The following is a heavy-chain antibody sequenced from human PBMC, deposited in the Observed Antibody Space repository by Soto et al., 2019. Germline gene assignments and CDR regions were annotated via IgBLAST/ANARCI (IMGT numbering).Heavy chain of an antibody. CDR2: IIPILGIA. V-gene: IGHV1-69*02. CDR1: GGTFSSYT. CDR3: ARALGATVAFDI. D-gene: IGHD1-26*01. Sequence: SVKVSCKASGGTFSSYTISWVRQAPGQGLEWMGRIIPILGIANYAQKFQGRVTITADKSTSTAYMELSSLRSEDTAVYYCARALGATVAFDIWGQGTMVTVSS. J-gene: IGHJ3*02.